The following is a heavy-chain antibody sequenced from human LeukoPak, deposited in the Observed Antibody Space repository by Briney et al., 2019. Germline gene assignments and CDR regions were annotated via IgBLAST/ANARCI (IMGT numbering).Heavy chain of an antibody. V-gene: IGHV3-23*01. CDR2: ISGSGGST. CDR3: ARDSGDYVAFDI. CDR1: GFTFSSYA. J-gene: IGHJ3*02. D-gene: IGHD4-17*01. Sequence: GGSLRLSCAASGFTFSSYAMSWVRQAPGKGLEWVSAISGSGGSTYYADSVKGRFTISRDNSKNTLYLQMNSLRAEDTAVYYCARDSGDYVAFDIWGQGTMVTVSS.